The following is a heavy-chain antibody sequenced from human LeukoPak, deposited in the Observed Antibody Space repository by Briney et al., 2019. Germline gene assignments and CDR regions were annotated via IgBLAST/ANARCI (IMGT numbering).Heavy chain of an antibody. V-gene: IGHV4-39*07. D-gene: IGHD3-10*01. CDR2: INHSGST. CDR3: ARVAYGSGGDY. J-gene: IGHJ4*02. CDR1: GGSISSSSYY. Sequence: SETLSLTCTVSGGSISSSSYYWGWIRQPPGKGLEWIGEINHSGSTNYNPSLKSRVTISVDTSKNQFSLKLSSVTAADTAVYYCARVAYGSGGDYWGQGTLVTVSS.